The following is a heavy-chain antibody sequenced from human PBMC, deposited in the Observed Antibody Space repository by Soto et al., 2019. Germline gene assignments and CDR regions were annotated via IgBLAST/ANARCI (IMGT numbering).Heavy chain of an antibody. Sequence: SCKASGGAFSSYAISWVRQAPGKGLEWVSVIYSGGSTYYADSVKGRFTISRDNSKNTLYLQMNSLRAEDTAVYYCARALLPHDAFDIWGQGTMVTVSS. V-gene: IGHV3-66*01. CDR3: ARALLPHDAFDI. CDR1: GGAFSSYA. CDR2: IYSGGST. J-gene: IGHJ3*02.